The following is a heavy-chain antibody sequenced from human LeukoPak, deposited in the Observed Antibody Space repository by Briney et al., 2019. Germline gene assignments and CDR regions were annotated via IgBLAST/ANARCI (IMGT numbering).Heavy chain of an antibody. Sequence: SETLSLTCTVSGGSMNDYYWTWIRQPPGKGLEWIGYMHSSGSTNYNPSLRSRVTISIDTSKNQFSLKLSSVTAADTAVYYCARDRYCIGGTCFSGRFDPWGQGTLVTVSS. J-gene: IGHJ5*02. CDR3: ARDRYCIGGTCFSGRFDP. CDR2: MHSSGST. D-gene: IGHD2-15*01. CDR1: GGSMNDYY. V-gene: IGHV4-59*01.